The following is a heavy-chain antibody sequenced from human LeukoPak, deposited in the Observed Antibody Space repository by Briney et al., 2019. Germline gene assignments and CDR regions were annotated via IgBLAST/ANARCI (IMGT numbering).Heavy chain of an antibody. CDR1: GYTFTSYY. Sequence: ASVKVSCKASGYTFTSYYMHWVRQAPGQGLEWMGIINPSGGSTSYAQKFQGRVTITADKSTSTAYMELSSLRSEDTAVYYCARLVSVVVVPAEDYYYMDVWGKGTTVTVSS. J-gene: IGHJ6*03. CDR3: ARLVSVVVVPAEDYYYMDV. CDR2: INPSGGST. D-gene: IGHD2-2*01. V-gene: IGHV1-46*01.